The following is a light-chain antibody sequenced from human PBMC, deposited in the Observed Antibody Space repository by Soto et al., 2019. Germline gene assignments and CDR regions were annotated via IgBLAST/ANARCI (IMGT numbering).Light chain of an antibody. CDR1: QTISDSY. Sequence: EIVLTQSPGTLSLSPGERATLSCRASQTISDSYLAWYQQKPGQAPRLLIYGASSKAPGIPDRFSGSGSGTDFTLPISRLEPEDIAVYYCQQYGSSPAYTFGQGTKVEI. CDR2: GAS. V-gene: IGKV3-20*01. CDR3: QQYGSSPAYT. J-gene: IGKJ2*01.